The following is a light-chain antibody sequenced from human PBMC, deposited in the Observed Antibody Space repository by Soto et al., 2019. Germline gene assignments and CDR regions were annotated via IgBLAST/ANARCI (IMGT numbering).Light chain of an antibody. CDR2: TAS. CDR3: QQAHSFPLT. V-gene: IGKV1D-12*01. J-gene: IGKJ4*01. CDR1: RGISRW. Sequence: DIPMTQSPSSVSASVGDRVTITCRASRGISRWLAWYQQIPGKAPKLLIHTASSLQSGVPSRFSGSGSGTVFTLTISSLQPEDFATYYCQQAHSFPLTFGGGTKVEIK.